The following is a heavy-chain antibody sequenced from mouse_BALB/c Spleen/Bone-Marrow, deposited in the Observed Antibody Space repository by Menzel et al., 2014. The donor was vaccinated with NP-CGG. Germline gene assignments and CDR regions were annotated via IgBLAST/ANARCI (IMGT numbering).Heavy chain of an antibody. Sequence: EVKLMESGAELVKPGASVKSSCTASGFNIKDTYMHWVKQRPEQGLEWIGRIDPANGNTKYDPKFQGKATITADTSSNTAYLQLSSLTSEDTAVYYCAMYYYGSSLFAYWGQGTLVTVSA. CDR3: AMYYYGSSLFAY. J-gene: IGHJ3*01. CDR1: GFNIKDTY. CDR2: IDPANGNT. V-gene: IGHV14-3*02. D-gene: IGHD1-1*01.